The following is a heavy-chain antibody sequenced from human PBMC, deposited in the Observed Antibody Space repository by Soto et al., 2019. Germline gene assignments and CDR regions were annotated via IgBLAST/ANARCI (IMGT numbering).Heavy chain of an antibody. CDR3: ARYRREAVAGYTLDN. Sequence: PSETLSVTCTLSVGSISIKYWTSIRQQTGKGLEWIGYVYNSGSTNYNPSLKSRVTISADTSKSQFSLNVNSMTAADTAVYYCARYRREAVAGYTLDNWGQGILVTLSS. D-gene: IGHD6-13*01. CDR2: VYNSGST. V-gene: IGHV4-59*01. J-gene: IGHJ4*02. CDR1: VGSISIKY.